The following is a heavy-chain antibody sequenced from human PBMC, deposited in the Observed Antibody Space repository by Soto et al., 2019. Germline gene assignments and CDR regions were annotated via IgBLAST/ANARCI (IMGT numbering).Heavy chain of an antibody. CDR1: GFTFSSYN. Sequence: EVRLVESGGGLVKPGGSLRLSCAASGFTFSSYNMNWVRQAPGKGLEWVSSISSSSSYIEYADSVRGRFIISRDNAKNSLYLQMNSLRAEDTAVYYCARYCSGGSCYPGYWGQGTLVTVSS. D-gene: IGHD2-15*01. J-gene: IGHJ4*02. CDR2: ISSSSSYI. V-gene: IGHV3-21*06. CDR3: ARYCSGGSCYPGY.